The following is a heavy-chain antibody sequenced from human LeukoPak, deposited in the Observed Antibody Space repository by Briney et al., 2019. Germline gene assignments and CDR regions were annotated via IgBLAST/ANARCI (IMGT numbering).Heavy chain of an antibody. CDR2: ISGDGGST. J-gene: IGHJ3*02. CDR1: GFTFDDYA. Sequence: GGSLILSCAASGFTFDDYAMHWVRQAPGKGLEWVSLISGDGGSTYYADSVKGRFTISRDNSKNSLYLQMNSLRTEDTALYYCAKDFGDPRGSYPLPAFDIWGQGTMVTVSS. V-gene: IGHV3-43*02. D-gene: IGHD1-26*01. CDR3: AKDFGDPRGSYPLPAFDI.